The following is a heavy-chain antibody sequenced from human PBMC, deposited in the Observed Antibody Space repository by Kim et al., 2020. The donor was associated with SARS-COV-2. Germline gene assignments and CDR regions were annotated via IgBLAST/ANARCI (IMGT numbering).Heavy chain of an antibody. CDR2: INPNSGGT. D-gene: IGHD3-22*01. V-gene: IGHV1-2*02. Sequence: ASVKVSCKASGYTFTGYYMHWVRQAPGQGLEWMGWINPNSGGTNYAQKFQGRVTMTRDTSISTAYMELSRLRSDDTAVYYCARELYYYDSSGYYLYGMDVWGQGTTVTVSS. J-gene: IGHJ6*02. CDR3: ARELYYYDSSGYYLYGMDV. CDR1: GYTFTGYY.